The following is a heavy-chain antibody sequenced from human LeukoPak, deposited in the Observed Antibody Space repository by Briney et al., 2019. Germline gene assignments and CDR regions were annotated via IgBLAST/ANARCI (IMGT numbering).Heavy chain of an antibody. Sequence: GGSLRLSCAASGFTFSSYAMSWVRQAPGKGLEWVSGISGGADSTYYADSVRGRFTISRDNSKNTLYLQMNNLRAEDMAVYYCASHYDSHDAFDIWGQGTMVTVSS. J-gene: IGHJ3*02. D-gene: IGHD3-3*01. CDR2: ISGGADST. CDR3: ASHYDSHDAFDI. CDR1: GFTFSSYA. V-gene: IGHV3-23*01.